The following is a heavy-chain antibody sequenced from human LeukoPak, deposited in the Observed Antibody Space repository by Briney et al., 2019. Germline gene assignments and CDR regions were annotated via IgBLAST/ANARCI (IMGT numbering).Heavy chain of an antibody. CDR1: GYTFTSYG. CDR2: ISAYNGNT. CDR3: ARVQSYGPYYYYYMDV. Sequence: GASVKVSCKASGYTFTSYGISGVRQAPGQGLEWMGWISAYNGNTNYAQKLQGRGTMTTDTSTSTAYMELRSLRSDDTAVYYCARVQSYGPYYYYYMDVWGKGTTVTVSS. V-gene: IGHV1-18*01. J-gene: IGHJ6*03. D-gene: IGHD5-18*01.